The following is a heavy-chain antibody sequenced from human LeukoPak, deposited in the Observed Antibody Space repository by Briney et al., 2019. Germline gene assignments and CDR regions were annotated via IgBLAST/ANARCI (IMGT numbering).Heavy chain of an antibody. CDR1: GFTFSSYA. Sequence: GGSLRLSCAASGFTFSSYAMSWVRQAPGKGLEWVSAISGSGGSTYYADSVKGRFTISRDNSKNTLYLQMNGLRAEDTAVYYCAKVGYCSSTSCYWRGTYYFDYWGQGTPVTVSS. J-gene: IGHJ4*02. CDR3: AKVGYCSSTSCYWRGTYYFDY. CDR2: ISGSGGST. D-gene: IGHD2-2*01. V-gene: IGHV3-23*01.